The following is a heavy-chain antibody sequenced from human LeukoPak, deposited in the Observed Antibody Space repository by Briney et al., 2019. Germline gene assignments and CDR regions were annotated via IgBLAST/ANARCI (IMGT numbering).Heavy chain of an antibody. CDR1: GGSISDYS. Sequence: PSETLSLTCTVSGGSISDYSWSWIRQPPGKGLEWIGNIYYSGSANRNPSLKSRVTISRDTSMNQFSLKLTSVTTADTAVYYCARAGGVKTAALDLDYWGQGTLVTVSS. CDR3: ARAGGVKTAALDLDY. J-gene: IGHJ4*02. D-gene: IGHD6-25*01. CDR2: IYYSGSA. V-gene: IGHV4-59*01.